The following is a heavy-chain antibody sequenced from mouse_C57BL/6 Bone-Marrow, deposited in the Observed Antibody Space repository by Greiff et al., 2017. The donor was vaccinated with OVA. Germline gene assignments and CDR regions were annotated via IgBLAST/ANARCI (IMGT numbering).Heavy chain of an antibody. CDR2: ISSGGSYT. Sequence: EVKLVESGGDLVKPGGSLKLSCAASGFTFSSYGMSWVRQTPDKRLEWVATISSGGSYTYYPDSVKGRFTISRDNAKNTLYMQMSRLTSEDTAMYYCTRHGITTEVAACYVDYWGQGTTLTVSS. CDR1: GFTFSSYG. D-gene: IGHD1-1*01. CDR3: TRHGITTEVAACYVDY. V-gene: IGHV5-6*01. J-gene: IGHJ2*01.